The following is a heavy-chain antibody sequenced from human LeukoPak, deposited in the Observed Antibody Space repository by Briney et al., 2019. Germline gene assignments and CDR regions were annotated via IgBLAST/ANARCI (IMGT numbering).Heavy chain of an antibody. D-gene: IGHD2-2*01. CDR3: ARALDSSSSRYQAFEE. CDR2: IKQDESEK. CDR1: GFTFSNYW. V-gene: IGHV3-7*01. J-gene: IGHJ4*02. Sequence: PGGSLRLSCSASGFTFSNYWMSWVRQAPGKELEWVANIKQDESEKYYVDSVKGRFTISRDNAKSSLYPQMNSLRAEDTAVYYCARALDSSSSRYQAFEEWGQGTLVTVSS.